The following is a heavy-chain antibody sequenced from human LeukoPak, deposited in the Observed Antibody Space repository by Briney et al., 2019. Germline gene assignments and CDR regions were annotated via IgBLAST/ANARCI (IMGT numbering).Heavy chain of an antibody. Sequence: GGSLRLSCAASGFTVSSNYMSWVRQAPGKGLEWVSVIYSGGSTYYADSVKGRFTISRDNSKNTLYLQMNSLRAEDTAVYYCARDYDILTGLSYWGQGTLVTVSS. CDR1: GFTVSSNY. CDR2: IYSGGST. V-gene: IGHV3-53*01. CDR3: ARDYDILTGLSY. J-gene: IGHJ4*02. D-gene: IGHD3-9*01.